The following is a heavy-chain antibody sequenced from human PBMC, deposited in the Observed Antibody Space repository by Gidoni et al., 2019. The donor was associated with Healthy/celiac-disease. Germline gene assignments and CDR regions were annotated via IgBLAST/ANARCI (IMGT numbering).Heavy chain of an antibody. CDR1: GFTFSSYG. V-gene: IGHV3-30*18. J-gene: IGHJ4*02. Sequence: QVQLVESGGGVVQPGRSLRLSCAASGFTFSSYGMHWVRQAPGKGLEWVAVISYDGSNKYYADSVKGRFTISRDNSKNTLYLQMNSLRAEDTAVYYCAKDRGGSLDYWGQGTLVTVSS. CDR2: ISYDGSNK. CDR3: AKDRGGSLDY. D-gene: IGHD3-16*01.